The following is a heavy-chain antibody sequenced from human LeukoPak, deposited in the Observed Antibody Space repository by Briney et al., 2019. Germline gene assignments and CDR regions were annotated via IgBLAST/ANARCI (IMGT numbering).Heavy chain of an antibody. J-gene: IGHJ5*02. CDR3: ATEIVVVPAAIGWFDP. CDR1: GGSISSGGYY. CDR2: IYYSGST. Sequence: PSETLSLTCTVSGGSISSGGYYWSWIRQHPGKGMEWIGYIYYSGSTYYNPSLKSRVTISVDTSKNQFSLKLSSVTAADTAVYYCATEIVVVPAAIGWFDPWGQGTLVTVSS. D-gene: IGHD2-2*01. V-gene: IGHV4-31*03.